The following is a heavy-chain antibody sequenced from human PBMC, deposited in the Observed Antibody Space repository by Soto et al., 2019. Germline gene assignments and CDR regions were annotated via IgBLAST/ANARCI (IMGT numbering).Heavy chain of an antibody. CDR3: TRDASRDSSARGWFDP. V-gene: IGHV3-21*01. CDR2: ISSNSAYI. D-gene: IGHD6-13*01. Sequence: PVGSLSLSCAASGFTFSSYSMNWVRQAPGKGLEWVSTISSNSAYIYYTDALRGRFTISRDNAKNSLHLQMNSLRAEDTAVYYCTRDASRDSSARGWFDPWGPGTLVTVSS. J-gene: IGHJ5*02. CDR1: GFTFSSYS.